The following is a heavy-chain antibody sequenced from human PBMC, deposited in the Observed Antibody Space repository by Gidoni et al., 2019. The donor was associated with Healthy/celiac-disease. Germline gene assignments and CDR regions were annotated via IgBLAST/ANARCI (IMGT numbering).Heavy chain of an antibody. CDR3: ARGVVPAAIFHEFDY. J-gene: IGHJ4*02. CDR2: ISYDGSNK. CDR1: GFTFSSYA. D-gene: IGHD2-2*01. V-gene: IGHV3-30*04. Sequence: QVQLVESGGGVVQPGRSLRLSCAASGFTFSSYAMHWVRQAPGKGLEWVAVISYDGSNKYYADSVKGRFTISRDNSKNTLYLQMNSLRAEDTAVYYCARGVVPAAIFHEFDYWGQGTLVTVSS.